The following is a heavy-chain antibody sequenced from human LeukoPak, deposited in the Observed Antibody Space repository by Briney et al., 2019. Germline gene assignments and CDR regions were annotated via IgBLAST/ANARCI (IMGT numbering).Heavy chain of an antibody. CDR1: GYTFTSYG. D-gene: IGHD3-16*02. Sequence: ASVKVSCKASGYTFTSYGISWVRQAPGQGLEWMGWISAYNGNTNYAQKFQGRVTITTDESTSTAYMELSSLRSEDTAVYYCARGGRWGSYRDYYFDYWGQGTLVTVSS. CDR2: ISAYNGNT. V-gene: IGHV1-18*01. CDR3: ARGGRWGSYRDYYFDY. J-gene: IGHJ4*02.